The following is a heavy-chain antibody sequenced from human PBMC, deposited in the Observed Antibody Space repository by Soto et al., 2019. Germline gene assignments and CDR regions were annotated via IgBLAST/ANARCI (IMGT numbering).Heavy chain of an antibody. J-gene: IGHJ6*02. D-gene: IGHD6-13*01. Sequence: GGSVKVSCKASGYTFTVYYMHGVVQSRLQGRDWMGCINPNSGGTNYAQKFQGWVTMTRDASISTAYMELSRLRSDDTAVYYCARDRGSWYGFGYYYYYGMDVWGQGTTVTVSS. CDR3: ARDRGSWYGFGYYYYYGMDV. V-gene: IGHV1-2*04. CDR2: INPNSGGT. CDR1: GYTFTVYY.